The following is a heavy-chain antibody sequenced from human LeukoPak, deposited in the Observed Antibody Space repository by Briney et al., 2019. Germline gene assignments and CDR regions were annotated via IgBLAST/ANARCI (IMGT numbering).Heavy chain of an antibody. J-gene: IGHJ6*03. V-gene: IGHV3-43D*03. CDR1: GFAFEDYA. Sequence: PGGSLRLSCAASGFAFEDYAMHWVRQTPGKGLEWVSLISWDGGSTYYADSVKGRFTISRDNRKNSLYLQMNSLRAEDTAVYYCARDPYSGGYGDYYYYYMDLWGQGTTVTISS. CDR3: ARDPYSGGYGDYYYYYMDL. D-gene: IGHD1-26*01. CDR2: ISWDGGST.